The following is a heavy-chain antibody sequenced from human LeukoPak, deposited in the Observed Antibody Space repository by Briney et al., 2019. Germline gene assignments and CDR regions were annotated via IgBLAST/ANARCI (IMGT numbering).Heavy chain of an antibody. CDR3: AKEGY. CDR1: GFSFSVNW. J-gene: IGHJ4*02. Sequence: GGSLRLSCAASGFSFSVNWMSWVRQAPGMGPEWVASIKKDESEKYYVDSVSGRFTISRDNAKNSLYLQMNSLRVEDTAVYYCAKEGYWGRGTLVTVSS. CDR2: IKKDESEK. V-gene: IGHV3-7*01.